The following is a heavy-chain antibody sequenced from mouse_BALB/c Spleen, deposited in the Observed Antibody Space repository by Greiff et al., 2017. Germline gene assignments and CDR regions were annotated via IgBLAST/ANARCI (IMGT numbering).Heavy chain of an antibody. J-gene: IGHJ4*01. CDR3: ARSLYYGGYAMDY. CDR1: GFTFSSFG. D-gene: IGHD2-13*01. Sequence: EVQLVESGGGLVQPGGSRKLSCAASGFTFSSFGMHWVRQAPEKGLEWVAYISSGSSTIYYADTVKGRFTISRDNPKNTLFLQMTSLRSEDTAMYYCARSLYYGGYAMDYWGQGTSVTVSS. CDR2: ISSGSSTI. V-gene: IGHV5-17*02.